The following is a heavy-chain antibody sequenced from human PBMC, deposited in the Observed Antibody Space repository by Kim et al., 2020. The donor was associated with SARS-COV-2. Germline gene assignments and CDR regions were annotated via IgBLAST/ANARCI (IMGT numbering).Heavy chain of an antibody. J-gene: IGHJ6*02. V-gene: IGHV3-48*03. CDR1: GFIFSSFD. CDR3: ARARYSSSWFGSYGMDV. Sequence: GGSLRLSCAASGFIFSSFDLNWVRQAPGKGLEWLSYISGSGDTTYYAESVRGRFTISRDNAKNSLFLQMNSLRAEDTAVYYCARARYSSSWFGSYGMDVWGQRTTVTVSS. CDR2: ISGSGDTT. D-gene: IGHD2-2*01.